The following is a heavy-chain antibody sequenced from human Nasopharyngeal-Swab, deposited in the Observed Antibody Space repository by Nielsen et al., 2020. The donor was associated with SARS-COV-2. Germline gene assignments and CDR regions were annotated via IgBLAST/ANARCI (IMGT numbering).Heavy chain of an antibody. CDR1: GFTFSSYW. CDR3: AREAPIGYCSSTSCYTGNAFDI. V-gene: IGHV3-7*01. J-gene: IGHJ3*02. D-gene: IGHD2-2*02. Sequence: GGSLRLSWAASGFTFSSYWMSWVRQAPGKGLEWVANIKQDGSEKYYVDSVKGRFTISRDNAKNSLYLQMNSLRAEDTAVYYCAREAPIGYCSSTSCYTGNAFDIWGQGTMVTVSS. CDR2: IKQDGSEK.